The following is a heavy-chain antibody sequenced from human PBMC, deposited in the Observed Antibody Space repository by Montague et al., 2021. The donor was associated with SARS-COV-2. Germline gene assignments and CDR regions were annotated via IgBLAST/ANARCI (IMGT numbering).Heavy chain of an antibody. CDR1: GGSISSSSYY. CDR3: ARGSRQWLVRPPHYYYFDY. V-gene: IGHV4-39*01. J-gene: IGHJ4*02. D-gene: IGHD6-19*01. Sequence: SETLSLTCTVSGGSISSSSYYWSWIRQPPGKGLEWIGSIYYSGSTYYXPSPKSRVTISVDTSKNQFSLKLSSVTAADTAVYYCARGSRQWLVRPPHYYYFDYWGQGTLVTVSS. CDR2: IYYSGST.